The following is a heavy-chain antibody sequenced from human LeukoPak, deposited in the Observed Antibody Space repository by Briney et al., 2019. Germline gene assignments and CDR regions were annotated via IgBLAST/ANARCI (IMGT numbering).Heavy chain of an antibody. V-gene: IGHV1-2*06. CDR2: INPNSGGT. J-gene: IGHJ6*02. CDR1: GYTFTGYY. Sequence: ASVKVSCKASGYTFTGYYMHWVRQAPGQGLEWMGRINPNSGGTNYAQKFQGRVTITADESTSTAYMELSSLRSEDTAVYYCARAKDYYGMDVWGQWTTVTVSS. CDR3: ARAKDYYGMDV.